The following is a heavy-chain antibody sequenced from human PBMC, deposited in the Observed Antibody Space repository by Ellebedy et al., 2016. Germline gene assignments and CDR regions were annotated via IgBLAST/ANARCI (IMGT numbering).Heavy chain of an antibody. V-gene: IGHV3-30-3*01. CDR1: GFTFSTYA. CDR2: MSYDGSNK. CDR3: ARDRGLVPGNPMYYYYYGMAV. Sequence: GESLKISCAASGFTFSTYAFHWVRQAPGKGLEWVAAMSYDGSNKQYAESVKGRFTISRDNSKNTLYLQMNSLRAEDTAVYYCARDRGLVPGNPMYYYYYGMAVWGQGTTVTVSS. J-gene: IGHJ6*02. D-gene: IGHD3/OR15-3a*01.